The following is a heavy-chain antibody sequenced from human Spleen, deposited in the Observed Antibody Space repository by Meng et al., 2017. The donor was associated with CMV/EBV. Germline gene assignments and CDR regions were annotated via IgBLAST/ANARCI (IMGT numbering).Heavy chain of an antibody. CDR2: RYSGTTT. V-gene: IGHV3-66*02. Sequence: GESLKISCAASGFIVGSGFMSWVRQTPGKGLEWVAVRYSGTTTDYADSVRGRFTISRDDSKNTVYLQMNSLRSEDTAVYFCARQGADGSTKFDHWGQGTLVTVSS. CDR3: ARQGADGSTKFDH. D-gene: IGHD2-2*01. CDR1: GFIVGSGF. J-gene: IGHJ4*02.